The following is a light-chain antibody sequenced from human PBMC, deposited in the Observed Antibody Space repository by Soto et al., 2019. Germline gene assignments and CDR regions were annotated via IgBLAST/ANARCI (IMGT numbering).Light chain of an antibody. CDR1: QSIYDK. J-gene: IGKJ1*01. V-gene: IGKV3-15*01. CDR3: QQYHNWWT. CDR2: DAS. Sequence: ELVMTQSPATLSESPGERVSLSCRASQSIYDKLAWYQQKPGQTPRLLIYDASTRATGISGSFSGSGSGTEFTLTISSLQSEDFAVYYCQQYHNWWTFGQGTKVDIK.